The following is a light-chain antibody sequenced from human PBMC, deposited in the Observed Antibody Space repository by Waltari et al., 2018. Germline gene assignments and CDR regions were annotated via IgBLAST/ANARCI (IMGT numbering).Light chain of an antibody. CDR3: QQYDSYSLLS. CDR1: QVISSW. CDR2: RAS. J-gene: IGKJ4*01. V-gene: IGKV1-5*03. Sequence: QMAQSPSTLSASVGDTVTISCRASQVISSWVAWYQHKPEKAPKLLIYRASTLVTGVPSRFSGSGSSTHFTLTISSLQPDDAATYFCQQYDSYSLLSFGGGTTVELK.